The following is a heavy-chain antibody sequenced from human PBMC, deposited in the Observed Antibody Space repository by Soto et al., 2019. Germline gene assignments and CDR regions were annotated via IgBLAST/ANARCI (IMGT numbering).Heavy chain of an antibody. CDR3: ARVAISSGWYFYYFDY. D-gene: IGHD6-19*01. V-gene: IGHV1-18*01. CDR2: ISAYNGNT. CDR1: GYTFTSYG. J-gene: IGHJ4*02. Sequence: ASVKVSCKASGYTFTSYGISWVRQAPGQGLEWMGWISAYNGNTNYAQKLQGRVTMTTDTSTSTAYMGLRSLRSDDTAVYYCARVAISSGWYFYYFDYWGQGTLVTVSS.